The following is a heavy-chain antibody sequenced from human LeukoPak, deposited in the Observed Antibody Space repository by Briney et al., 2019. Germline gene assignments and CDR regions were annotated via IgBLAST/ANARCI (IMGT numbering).Heavy chain of an antibody. D-gene: IGHD3-22*01. J-gene: IGHJ4*02. Sequence: GGSLRLSCAASGFTFSSYAMSWVRQAPGKGLEWVANIKQDGSEKYYVDSVKGRFTISRDNAKNSLYLQMNSLRAEDTAVYYCARVRDYYDSSGYYSYYFDYWGQGTLVTVSS. CDR2: IKQDGSEK. CDR3: ARVRDYYDSSGYYSYYFDY. V-gene: IGHV3-7*01. CDR1: GFTFSSYA.